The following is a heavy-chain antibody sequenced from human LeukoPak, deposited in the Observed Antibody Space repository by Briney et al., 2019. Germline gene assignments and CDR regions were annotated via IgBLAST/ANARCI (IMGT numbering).Heavy chain of an antibody. CDR3: AKDSYVGLSGWTDY. CDR1: GFTFDDYA. CDR2: ISWNSGSI. J-gene: IGHJ4*02. D-gene: IGHD2-15*01. V-gene: IGHV3-9*01. Sequence: GGSLRLSCAASGFTFDDYAMHWVRQAPGKGLEWVSGISWNSGSIGYADAVKGRFTISRDNAKNSLYLQMNSLRAEDTALYYCAKDSYVGLSGWTDYWGQVTMVTVAS.